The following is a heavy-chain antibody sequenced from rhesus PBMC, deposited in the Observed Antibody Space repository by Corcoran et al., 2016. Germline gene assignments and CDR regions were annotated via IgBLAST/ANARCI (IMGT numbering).Heavy chain of an antibody. J-gene: IGHJ4*01. Sequence: EVQLVESGGGLVQPGGSLRLSCAASGFTFSSYGMHWVRQAPGKGLEGVSYISKGGGSTYYADSVKCRFTISRDNSKNTLSLQMNSLRAEDTAVYYCAKVAGWQWADYWGQGVLVTVSS. CDR1: GFTFSSYG. CDR3: AKVAGWQWADY. D-gene: IGHD5-24*01. V-gene: IGHV3S5*01. CDR2: ISKGGGST.